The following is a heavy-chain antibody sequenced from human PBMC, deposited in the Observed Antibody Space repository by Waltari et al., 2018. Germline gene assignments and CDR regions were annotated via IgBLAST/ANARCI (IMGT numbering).Heavy chain of an antibody. D-gene: IGHD6-6*01. CDR3: AREGAIAARLLDY. V-gene: IGHV4-39*07. J-gene: IGHJ4*02. CDR1: GCSISSRSYY. Sequence: QLQLQESGPGLVTPSATLSLTCTVSGCSISSRSYYWGWIRQPPGKGLEWIGSIYYSGSTYYNPSLKSRVTISVDTSKNQFSLKLSSVTAADTAVYYCAREGAIAARLLDYWGQGTLVTVSS. CDR2: IYYSGST.